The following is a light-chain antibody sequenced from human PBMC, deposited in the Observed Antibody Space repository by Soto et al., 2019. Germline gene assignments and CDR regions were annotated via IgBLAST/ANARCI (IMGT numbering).Light chain of an antibody. CDR1: QSVSSY. CDR3: QQYNTWPPKYT. J-gene: IGKJ2*01. Sequence: EIVMTQSPATLSVSPGGSATLSCRASQSVSSYLAWYQQRPGQPPRLLIYRASTRATGIPARFSGSGSGTEVSLTISSLQSEDFAVYYCQQYNTWPPKYTFGQGTKLEIK. V-gene: IGKV3-15*01. CDR2: RAS.